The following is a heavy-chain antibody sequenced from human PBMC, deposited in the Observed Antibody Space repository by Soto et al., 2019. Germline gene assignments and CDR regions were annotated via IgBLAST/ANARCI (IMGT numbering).Heavy chain of an antibody. J-gene: IGHJ5*02. CDR3: ARHRRAAAGRYNWFDP. CDR2: IYYSGST. V-gene: IGHV4-39*01. Sequence: QLQLQESGPGLVKPSETLSLTCTVSGGSISSSSYYWGWIRQPPGKGLEWIGSIYYSGSTYYNPSLKSRVTISVDTSKNQFSLKLSSVTAADTAVYYCARHRRAAAGRYNWFDPWGQGTLVTVSS. CDR1: GGSISSSSYY. D-gene: IGHD6-13*01.